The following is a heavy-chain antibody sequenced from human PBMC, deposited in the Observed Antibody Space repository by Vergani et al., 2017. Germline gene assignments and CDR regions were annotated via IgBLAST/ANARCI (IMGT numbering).Heavy chain of an antibody. Sequence: EVQLLESGGGLVQPGGSLRLSCAASGFTFSSYAMSWVRQAPGKGLEWVSAISGSGGSTYYADSVKGRFTISRDNSKNTLYLQMNSLRAEDTAVYYCARGDGLGNYYDFWSGYYRENFFDYWGQGTLVTVSS. CDR3: ARGDGLGNYYDFWSGYYRENFFDY. J-gene: IGHJ4*02. V-gene: IGHV3-23*01. CDR2: ISGSGGST. D-gene: IGHD3-3*01. CDR1: GFTFSSYA.